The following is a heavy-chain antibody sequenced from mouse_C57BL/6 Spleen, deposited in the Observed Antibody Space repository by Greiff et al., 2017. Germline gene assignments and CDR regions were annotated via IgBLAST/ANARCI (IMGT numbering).Heavy chain of an antibody. D-gene: IGHD2-4*01. CDR1: GYSFTDYN. V-gene: IGHV1-39*01. CDR3: ARRGNFYDYEWAMDY. J-gene: IGHJ4*01. CDR2: ISPNYGTT. Sequence: EVQLQESGPELVKPGASVKISCKASGYSFTDYNMNWVKQSNGKSLEWIGVISPNYGTTSYNQKLKGKATLTVDQSSSTAYMQLNSRTSEDAAVYYCARRGNFYDYEWAMDYWGQGTSVTVSS.